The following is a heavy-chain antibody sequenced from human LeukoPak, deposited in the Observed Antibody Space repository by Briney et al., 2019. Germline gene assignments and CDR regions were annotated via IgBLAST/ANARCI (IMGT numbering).Heavy chain of an antibody. CDR1: GFTFSSYA. CDR3: AKCSRVEEWLRLGEYYFDY. Sequence: GGSLRLSCAASGFTFSSYAMSWVRQAPGKGLEWVSAISGSGGSTYYADPVKGRFTISRDNSENTLYLQMNSLRAEDTAVYYCAKCSRVEEWLRLGEYYFDYWGQGTLVTVSS. D-gene: IGHD5-12*01. J-gene: IGHJ4*02. V-gene: IGHV3-23*01. CDR2: ISGSGGST.